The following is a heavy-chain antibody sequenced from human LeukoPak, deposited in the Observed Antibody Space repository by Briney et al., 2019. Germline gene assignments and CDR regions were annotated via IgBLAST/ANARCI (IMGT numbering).Heavy chain of an antibody. J-gene: IGHJ4*02. CDR3: TREDRPFCPFAY. CDR2: ISHDGTT. D-gene: IGHD3-22*01. V-gene: IGHV4-4*02. Sequence: SETLSLTCGVSGGPIDITNYWSWVRQAPGKGLEWIGEISHDGTTNYNPSLRSRVAMSLDRANNQFSLSLTSVTAADTAVYYCTREDRPFCPFAYWGQGVLVTVSS. CDR1: GGPIDITNY.